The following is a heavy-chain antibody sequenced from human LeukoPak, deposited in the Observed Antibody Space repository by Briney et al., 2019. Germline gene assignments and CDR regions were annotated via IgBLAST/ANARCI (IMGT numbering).Heavy chain of an antibody. J-gene: IGHJ3*02. CDR2: ICHDGTQE. V-gene: IGHV3-30*02. CDR3: AREGGGSTGEGGFEM. D-gene: IGHD2-8*02. Sequence: GESLTLSCTTSGFTFSDQVMHWVRQAPGKGLEWVAFICHDGTQEYYADSVKGRFTIARDNSKNTVHLQMNSLRDDDTALYFCAREGGGSTGEGGFEMWGPGTMVTVSS. CDR1: GFTFSDQV.